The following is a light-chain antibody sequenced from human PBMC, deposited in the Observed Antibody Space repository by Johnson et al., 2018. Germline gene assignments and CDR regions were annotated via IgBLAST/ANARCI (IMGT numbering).Light chain of an antibody. Sequence: QSVLTQPPSVSAAPGQKVTISCSGSSSNIGNNYVSWYQKLPGTAPKLLIYENNKRPSGIPDRFSGSKSGTSATLGITGLQTGDEADYYCGTWDSSLSAGNVVGTGTKVTVL. J-gene: IGLJ1*01. V-gene: IGLV1-51*02. CDR3: GTWDSSLSAGNV. CDR2: ENN. CDR1: SSNIGNNY.